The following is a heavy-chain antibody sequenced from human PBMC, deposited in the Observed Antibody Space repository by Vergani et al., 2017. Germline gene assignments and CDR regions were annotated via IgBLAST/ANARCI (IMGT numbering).Heavy chain of an antibody. CDR3: AKDERREQQPAL. CDR1: GFTFSSYS. CDR2: ISSSSSYI. V-gene: IGHV3-21*04. D-gene: IGHD6-13*01. J-gene: IGHJ4*02. Sequence: EVQLVESGGGLVKPGGSLRLSCAASGFTFSSYSMNWVRQAPGKGLEWVSSISSSSSYIYYADSVKGRFTISRDNAKNSLYLQMNSLRAEDTAVYYCAKDERREQQPALWGQGTLVTVSS.